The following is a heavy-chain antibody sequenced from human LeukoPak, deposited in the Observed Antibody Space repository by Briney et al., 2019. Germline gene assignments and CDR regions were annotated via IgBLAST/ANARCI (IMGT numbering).Heavy chain of an antibody. J-gene: IGHJ5*02. Sequence: GGSLRLSCAASGFTFSTYAMSWVRQAPGKGLEWVSVVSGTGGRTYYADSVKGRFTISRDNSKNTLYLQMNSLRAEDTALYYCVKASSSSPQYNWFDAWGQGTLVSVST. CDR2: VSGTGGRT. D-gene: IGHD6-6*01. CDR3: VKASSSSPQYNWFDA. CDR1: GFTFSTYA. V-gene: IGHV3-23*01.